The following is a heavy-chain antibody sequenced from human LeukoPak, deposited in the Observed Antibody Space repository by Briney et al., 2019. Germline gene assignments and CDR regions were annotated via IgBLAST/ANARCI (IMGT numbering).Heavy chain of an antibody. CDR2: ISYDGSNK. J-gene: IGHJ6*02. D-gene: IGHD1-7*01. CDR3: AKDRRTGTTSHYYYYGMDV. V-gene: IGHV3-30-3*01. CDR1: GFTFSSYA. Sequence: GGSLRLPCAASGFTFSSYAMHWVRQAPGEGLEWVAVISYDGSNKYYADSVKGRFTISRDNSKNTLYLQMNSLRAEDTAVYYCAKDRRTGTTSHYYYYGMDVWGQGTTVTVSS.